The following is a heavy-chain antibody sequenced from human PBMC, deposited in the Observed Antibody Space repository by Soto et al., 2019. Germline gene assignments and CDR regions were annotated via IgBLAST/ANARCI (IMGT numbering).Heavy chain of an antibody. CDR3: ARGITIFGVVPPGWFDP. CDR2: IYYSGST. V-gene: IGHV4-31*03. D-gene: IGHD3-3*01. Sequence: QVQLQESGPGLVKPSQTLSLTCTVSGGSISSGGYYWSWIRQHPGKGLEGIGYIYYSGSTYYNPSLKSRVTISVDTSKNQFSLKLSSVTAADTAVHYCARGITIFGVVPPGWFDPWGQGTLVTVSS. J-gene: IGHJ5*02. CDR1: GGSISSGGYY.